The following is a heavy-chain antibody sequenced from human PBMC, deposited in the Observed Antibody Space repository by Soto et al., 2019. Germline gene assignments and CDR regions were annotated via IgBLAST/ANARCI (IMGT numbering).Heavy chain of an antibody. CDR3: ARRSSTYLNEVIFDP. CDR1: RYTFTSYD. J-gene: IGHJ5*02. D-gene: IGHD2-2*01. V-gene: IGHV1-2*02. Sequence: QVQLVQSGAEVKRPGASVRVSCKASRYTFTSYDIFWVRQSPGQGLEWMGWIKPDSGDTHYPQNFQGRVTMTRDTSISTAYMEVNNLVSVDTAVYYCARRSSTYLNEVIFDPWGQGTLVTVSS. CDR2: IKPDSGDT.